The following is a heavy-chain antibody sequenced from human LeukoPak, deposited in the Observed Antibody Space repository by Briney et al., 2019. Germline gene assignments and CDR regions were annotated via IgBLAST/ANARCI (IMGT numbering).Heavy chain of an antibody. CDR3: ARNPTTAVTYSTDYYYMDV. D-gene: IGHD4-23*01. Sequence: PSETLSLTCTVSGGSISSSSYYWGWIRQPPGKGLEWIGSIYYSGSTYYNPSLKSRVTISVDTSKNQFSLKLSSVTAADTAVYYCARNPTTAVTYSTDYYYMDVWGKGTTVTVSS. V-gene: IGHV4-39*01. J-gene: IGHJ6*03. CDR1: GGSISSSSYY. CDR2: IYYSGST.